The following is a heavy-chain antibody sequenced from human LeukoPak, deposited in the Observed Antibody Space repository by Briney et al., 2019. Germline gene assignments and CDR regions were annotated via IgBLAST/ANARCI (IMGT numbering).Heavy chain of an antibody. D-gene: IGHD6-13*01. CDR3: ARLIPSSWYPYYYYYYMDV. CDR2: TNHSGST. CDR1: GGSFSGYY. J-gene: IGHJ6*03. V-gene: IGHV4-34*01. Sequence: PSQTLSLTCAVYGGSFSGYYWSWIRQPPGKGLEWIGETNHSGSTNYNPSLKSRVTISVDTSKNQFSLKLSSVTAADTAVYYCARLIPSSWYPYYYYYYMDVWGKGTTVTVSS.